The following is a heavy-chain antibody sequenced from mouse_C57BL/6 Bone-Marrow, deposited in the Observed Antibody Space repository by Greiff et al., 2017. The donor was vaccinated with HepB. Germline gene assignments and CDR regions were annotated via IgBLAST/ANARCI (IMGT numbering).Heavy chain of an antibody. J-gene: IGHJ2*01. D-gene: IGHD2-4*01. CDR3: ARLGYQYDYGNKNYFDY. CDR2: IYPGDGDT. V-gene: IGHV1-82*01. CDR1: GYAFSSSW. Sequence: QVQLKESGPELVKPGASVKISCKASGYAFSSSWMNWVKQRPGKGLEWIGRIYPGDGDTNYNGKFKGKATLTADKSSSTAYMQLSSLTSEDSAVYFCARLGYQYDYGNKNYFDYWGQGTTLTVSS.